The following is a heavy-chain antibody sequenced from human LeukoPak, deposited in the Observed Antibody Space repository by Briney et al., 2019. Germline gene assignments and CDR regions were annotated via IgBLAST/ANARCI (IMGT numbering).Heavy chain of an antibody. J-gene: IGHJ5*02. CDR3: ARDAPQVPAAGVLAS. Sequence: GGSLRLSCAASGFTVSDNYMSWVRQAPGKGLEWVSVMYSGGDTYYANSVKGRFTFSRDISKDTLYLQMNGLTTEDTAMYYCARDAPQVPAAGVLASWGQGTLVTVSS. CDR2: MYSGGDT. CDR1: GFTVSDNY. D-gene: IGHD6-13*01. V-gene: IGHV3-53*01.